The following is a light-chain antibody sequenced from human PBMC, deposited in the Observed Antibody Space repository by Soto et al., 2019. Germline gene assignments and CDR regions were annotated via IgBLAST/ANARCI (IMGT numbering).Light chain of an antibody. CDR1: SGHSNYA. J-gene: IGLJ2*01. Sequence: QLVLTQSPSASASLGASVKLTCTLSSGHSNYAIAWHQQQPGKGPRYLMKLHNDGSHSKGDGIPDRFSGSSSGAERYLTISSLQSDDEGDYYCQTWDTGIVLFGGGTKLTVL. CDR2: LHNDGSH. V-gene: IGLV4-69*02. CDR3: QTWDTGIVL.